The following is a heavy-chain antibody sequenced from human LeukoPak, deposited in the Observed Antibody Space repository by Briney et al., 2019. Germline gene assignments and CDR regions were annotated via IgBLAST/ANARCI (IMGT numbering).Heavy chain of an antibody. CDR1: GFTFSSYA. Sequence: GGSLRLSCAASGFTFSSYAMSWVRQAPGKGLEWVSAISGSGGSTYYADSVKGRFTISRDNSKNTLYLQMNSLRAEDTAVYYCAKSDSSSWSRNWFDPWGQGTLVTVSS. CDR2: ISGSGGST. V-gene: IGHV3-23*01. D-gene: IGHD6-13*01. CDR3: AKSDSSSWSRNWFDP. J-gene: IGHJ5*02.